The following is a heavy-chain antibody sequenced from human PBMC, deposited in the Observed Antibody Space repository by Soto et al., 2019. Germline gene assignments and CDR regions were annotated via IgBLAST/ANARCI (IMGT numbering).Heavy chain of an antibody. CDR1: GGSISSYY. Sequence: SETLSLTCTGSGGSISSYYWSWIRQPPGKGLEWIGYIYYSGSTNYNPSLKSRVTISVDTSKNQFSLKLSSVTAADTAVYYCARVPVVAARPSSWFDPWGQGTLVTVSS. J-gene: IGHJ5*02. D-gene: IGHD6-6*01. V-gene: IGHV4-59*01. CDR3: ARVPVVAARPSSWFDP. CDR2: IYYSGST.